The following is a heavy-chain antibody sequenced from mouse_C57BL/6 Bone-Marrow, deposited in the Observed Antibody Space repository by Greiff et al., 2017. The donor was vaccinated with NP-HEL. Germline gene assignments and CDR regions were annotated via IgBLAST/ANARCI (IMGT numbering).Heavy chain of an antibody. D-gene: IGHD6-1*01. CDR1: GFTFSDYG. CDR2: ISSGSSTI. CDR3: ARRHGGYFDV. V-gene: IGHV5-17*01. Sequence: EVKLVESGGGLVKPGGSLKLSCAASGFTFSDYGMHWVRQAPEKGLEWVAYISSGSSTIYYADTVKGRFTISRDNAKNTLFLQMTSLRSEDTAMYYCARRHGGYFDVWGTGTTVTVSS. J-gene: IGHJ1*03.